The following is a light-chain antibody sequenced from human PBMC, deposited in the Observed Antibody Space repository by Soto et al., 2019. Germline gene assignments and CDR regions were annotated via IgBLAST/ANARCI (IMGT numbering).Light chain of an antibody. V-gene: IGLV2-14*03. CDR2: DVS. J-gene: IGLJ1*01. Sequence: QSALTQPASVSGSPGQSITISCTGTSSDVGAYNYVSWYQQDPGKVPKLMIYDVSNRPSGVSNRFSGSKSGNTASLTLSGLQAEDEADYYCSSYTNTKSYVFGTGTKLTVL. CDR1: SSDVGAYNY. CDR3: SSYTNTKSYV.